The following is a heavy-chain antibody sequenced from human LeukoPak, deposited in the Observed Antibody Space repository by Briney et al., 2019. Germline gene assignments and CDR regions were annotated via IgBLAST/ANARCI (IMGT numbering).Heavy chain of an antibody. V-gene: IGHV1-2*02. CDR3: ARGSEWELTGGAFDI. D-gene: IGHD1-26*01. Sequence: GESLKISFKASGYTFTGYYMHWVRQAPGQGLEWMGWINPNSGGTNYAQKFQGRVTITRDTSISTAYMELSRLRSDDTAVYYCARGSEWELTGGAFDIWGQGTMVTVSS. J-gene: IGHJ3*02. CDR1: GYTFTGYY. CDR2: INPNSGGT.